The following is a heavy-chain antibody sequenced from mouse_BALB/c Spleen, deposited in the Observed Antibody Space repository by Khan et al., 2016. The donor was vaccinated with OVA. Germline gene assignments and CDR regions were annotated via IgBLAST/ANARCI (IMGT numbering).Heavy chain of an antibody. CDR2: IAPANGNT. V-gene: IGHV14-3*02. D-gene: IGHD2-3*01. CDR1: GFNIKDTY. CDR3: GHPSYDPRNLDG. J-gene: IGHJ1*01. Sequence: EVQLQQSGAELVKPGASVKLSCTASGFNIKDTYVHWVKERPEQGLEWIGRIAPANGNTEYDAKFQGKAPIPAETSSNTSYLQLSSLTTEDSAIYYFGHPSYDPRNLDGWGAGTTVTVSS.